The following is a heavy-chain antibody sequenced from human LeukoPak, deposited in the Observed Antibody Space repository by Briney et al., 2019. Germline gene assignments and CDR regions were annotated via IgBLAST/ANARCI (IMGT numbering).Heavy chain of an antibody. CDR2: IGTAGDT. CDR1: GLTFSSYD. D-gene: IGHD2-2*01. Sequence: GVSLRLSCAASGLTFSSYDMHWVRQATGKGLEWVSAIGTAGDTYYPGSVKGRFTISRENAKNSMYLQMNSLRAGDTAVYYCARAGSHKYCSSTSCPMRNGMDVWGQGTTVTVSS. CDR3: ARAGSHKYCSSTSCPMRNGMDV. V-gene: IGHV3-13*01. J-gene: IGHJ6*02.